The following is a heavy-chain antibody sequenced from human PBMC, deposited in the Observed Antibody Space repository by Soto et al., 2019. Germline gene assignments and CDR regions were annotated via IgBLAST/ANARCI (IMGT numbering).Heavy chain of an antibody. V-gene: IGHV3-23*01. Sequence: GGSLRLSCTASGFTFAGYAISWVRQAPGNGLEWVSAISASGESTFYADSVKGRFTISRDNSNDILNLQMNSLRGEDTAVYYCTKDIWQKYTIGYDYWGQGIPVTVSS. CDR1: GFTFAGYA. CDR3: TKDIWQKYTIGYDY. CDR2: ISASGEST. D-gene: IGHD2-15*01. J-gene: IGHJ4*02.